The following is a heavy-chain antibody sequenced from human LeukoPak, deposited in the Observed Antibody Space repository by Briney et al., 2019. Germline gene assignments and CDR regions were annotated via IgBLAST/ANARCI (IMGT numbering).Heavy chain of an antibody. CDR1: GFTFSTYA. J-gene: IGHJ6*03. V-gene: IGHV3-30*04. CDR2: ISYDGSNE. Sequence: GGSLRLSCAPSGFTFSTYAMHWVRQAPGKGLEWVAVISYDGSNEYYADSVKGRFTISRDNSKNTLYLQMNSLRAEDTAVYYCAKDSVKVTTVRRVPHYMDVWGKGTTVTISS. CDR3: AKDSVKVTTVRRVPHYMDV. D-gene: IGHD4-17*01.